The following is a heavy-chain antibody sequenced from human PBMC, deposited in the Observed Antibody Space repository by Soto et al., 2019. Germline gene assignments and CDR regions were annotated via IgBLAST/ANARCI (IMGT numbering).Heavy chain of an antibody. J-gene: IGHJ5*02. Sequence: QVQLVQSGAEVKKPGASVKVSCKASGYTFTSYGISWVRQAPGQGLEWMGWISAYNGNTNYAQKLQGRVTMTTDTSTSTAYMELRRLRSDDTAVYYCARDRLNIVATGWFDPWGQGTLVTVSS. V-gene: IGHV1-18*01. CDR2: ISAYNGNT. CDR3: ARDRLNIVATGWFDP. D-gene: IGHD5-12*01. CDR1: GYTFTSYG.